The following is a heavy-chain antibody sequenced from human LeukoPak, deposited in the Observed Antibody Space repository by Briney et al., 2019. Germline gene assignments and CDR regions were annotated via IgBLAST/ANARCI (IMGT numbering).Heavy chain of an antibody. CDR2: IIPIFGTA. CDR1: GGTFSSYA. Sequence: SVKVSCKASGGTFSSYAISWVRQAPGQGLEWMGGIIPIFGTANYAQKYQGRVTITADESTSTAYMELSSLRSEDTAVYYCARATYYYDSSTPFDPWGQGTLVTVSS. J-gene: IGHJ5*02. D-gene: IGHD3-22*01. V-gene: IGHV1-69*13. CDR3: ARATYYYDSSTPFDP.